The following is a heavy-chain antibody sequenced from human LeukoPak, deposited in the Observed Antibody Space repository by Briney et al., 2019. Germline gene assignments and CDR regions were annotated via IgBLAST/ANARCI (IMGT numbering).Heavy chain of an antibody. V-gene: IGHV3-33*06. Sequence: PGGSLRLSCTASGFTFRNFGMHWVRQAPGKGLEWVANIWFDGSNKYYADSVKGRFTLSRDNSKDMVFLQMNSLRAYDTAVYYCVKPDCGGDCSHFDLWGQGTLVTVSS. J-gene: IGHJ4*02. CDR2: IWFDGSNK. CDR1: GFTFRNFG. D-gene: IGHD2-21*02. CDR3: VKPDCGGDCSHFDL.